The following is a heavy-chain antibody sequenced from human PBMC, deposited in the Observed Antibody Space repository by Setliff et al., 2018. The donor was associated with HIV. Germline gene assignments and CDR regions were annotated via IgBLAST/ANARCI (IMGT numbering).Heavy chain of an antibody. CDR1: GGSISSYY. CDR3: ARQKGYSSGWYIGSWFDP. Sequence: LSLTCTVSGGSISSYYWSWIRQPPGKGLEWIGYIYTSGSTNYNPSLRSRVTISVDTSKNQFSLKLSSVTAADTAVYYCARQKGYSSGWYIGSWFDPWGHGTLVTVSS. CDR2: IYTSGST. V-gene: IGHV4-4*09. J-gene: IGHJ5*02. D-gene: IGHD6-19*01.